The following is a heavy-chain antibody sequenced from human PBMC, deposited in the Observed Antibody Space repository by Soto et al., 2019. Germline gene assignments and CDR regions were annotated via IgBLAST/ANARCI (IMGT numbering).Heavy chain of an antibody. J-gene: IGHJ4*02. CDR1: WGSFSGYY. CDR2: INHSGST. Sequence: LVTLSLTCAVYWGSFSGYYWSWIRQPPGKGLEWIGEINHSGSTNYNPSLKSRVTISVDTSKNQFSLKLSSVTAADTAVYYCARDENYYGSGTKSFYFDYWGQGTLVTVSS. D-gene: IGHD3-10*01. CDR3: ARDENYYGSGTKSFYFDY. V-gene: IGHV4-34*01.